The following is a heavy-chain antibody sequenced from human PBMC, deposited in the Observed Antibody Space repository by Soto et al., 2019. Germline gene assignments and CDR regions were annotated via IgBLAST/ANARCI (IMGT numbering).Heavy chain of an antibody. J-gene: IGHJ4*02. CDR1: GFTVSSNY. CDR2: IYSGGST. V-gene: IGHV3-66*01. D-gene: IGHD3-22*01. CDR3: ARTTITMIVMHGFDY. Sequence: GGSLRLSCAASGFTVSSNYMSWVRQTPGKGLEWVSVIYSGGSTYYADSVKGRFTISRDNSKNTLYLQMNSLRAEDTAVYYCARTTITMIVMHGFDYWGQGTLVTVSS.